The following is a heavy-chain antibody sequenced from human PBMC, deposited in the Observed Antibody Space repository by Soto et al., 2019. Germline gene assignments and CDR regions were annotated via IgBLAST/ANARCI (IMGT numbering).Heavy chain of an antibody. CDR2: IIPIFGTA. J-gene: IGHJ6*02. CDR1: GGTFSSYA. D-gene: IGHD3-3*01. V-gene: IGHV1-69*01. Sequence: QVQLVQSGAEVKKPGSSVKVSCKASGGTFSSYAISWVRQAPGQGLEWMGGIIPIFGTANYAQKFQGRVTITADESTSTAYMELSSLRSEDTAVYYCAGYDFWSAHQPRYYYGMDVWGQGTTVTVSS. CDR3: AGYDFWSAHQPRYYYGMDV.